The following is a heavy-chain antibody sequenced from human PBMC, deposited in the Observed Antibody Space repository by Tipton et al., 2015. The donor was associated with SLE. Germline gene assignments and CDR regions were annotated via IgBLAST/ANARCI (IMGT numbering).Heavy chain of an antibody. Sequence: TLSLTCTVSGDSISSYYWSWIRQPPGKGLEWIGYIYYSGSTNYNPSLKSRVTISVDTSKNQFSLKLSSVTAADTAVYYCARDRSQQPDAYDIWGQGTMVTVS. CDR1: GDSISSYY. CDR3: ARDRSQQPDAYDI. V-gene: IGHV4-59*01. J-gene: IGHJ3*02. CDR2: IYYSGST. D-gene: IGHD6-13*01.